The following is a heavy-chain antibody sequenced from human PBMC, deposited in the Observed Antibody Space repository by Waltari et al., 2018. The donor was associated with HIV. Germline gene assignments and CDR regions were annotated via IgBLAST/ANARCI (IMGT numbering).Heavy chain of an antibody. Sequence: QAQLVQSGAEVKTPGSSVKVSCKDSGGPFTSYALRWAHPAPGQGLEWMGGIIPILGTANYAQKFQGRVTITADESTSTAYMELSSLRSEDTAVYYCARDGPYDSSGYNFDYWGQGTLVTVSS. CDR1: GGPFTSYA. V-gene: IGHV1-69*01. D-gene: IGHD3-22*01. CDR2: IIPILGTA. J-gene: IGHJ4*02. CDR3: ARDGPYDSSGYNFDY.